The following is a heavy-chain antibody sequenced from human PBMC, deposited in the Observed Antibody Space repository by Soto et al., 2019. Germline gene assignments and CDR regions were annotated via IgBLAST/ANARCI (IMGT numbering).Heavy chain of an antibody. CDR1: GGTFSSYA. D-gene: IGHD2-21*01. CDR2: IIPIFGTA. Sequence: SVKVSCKASGGTFSSYAISWVRQAPGQGLEWMGGIIPIFGTANYAQKFQGRVTITADESTSTAYMELSSLRSEDTAVYYCARPLEIVAPSESYGMDVSGQGTTLTVSS. CDR3: ARPLEIVAPSESYGMDV. J-gene: IGHJ6*02. V-gene: IGHV1-69*13.